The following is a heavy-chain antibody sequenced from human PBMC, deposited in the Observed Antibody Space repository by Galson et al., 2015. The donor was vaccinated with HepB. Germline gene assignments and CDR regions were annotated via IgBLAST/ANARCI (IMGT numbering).Heavy chain of an antibody. V-gene: IGHV3-11*06. D-gene: IGHD3-9*01. J-gene: IGHJ4*02. CDR1: GFTFSDYY. CDR3: ARLTLDILTGYYFFDY. Sequence: SLRLSCAASGFTFSDYYMSWIRQAPGKGLEWVSYISSSSSYTNYADSVKGRFTISRDNAKNSLYLQMNSLRAEDTAVYYCARLTLDILTGYYFFDYWGQGTLVTVSS. CDR2: ISSSSSYT.